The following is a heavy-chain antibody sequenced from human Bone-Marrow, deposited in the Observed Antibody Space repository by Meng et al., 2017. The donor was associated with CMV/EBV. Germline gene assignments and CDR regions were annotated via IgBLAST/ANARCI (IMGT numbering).Heavy chain of an antibody. D-gene: IGHD7-27*01. CDR2: IYYSGST. J-gene: IGHJ4*02. Sequence: SGGSISSGGYYWSWIRQHPGKGLEWIGYIYYSGSTYYNPSLKSRVTISVDTSKNQFSLKLSSVTAADTAVYYCARDRGGNWGRSFDYWGQGTLVTVSS. CDR3: ARDRGGNWGRSFDY. V-gene: IGHV4-31*02. CDR1: GGSISSGGYY.